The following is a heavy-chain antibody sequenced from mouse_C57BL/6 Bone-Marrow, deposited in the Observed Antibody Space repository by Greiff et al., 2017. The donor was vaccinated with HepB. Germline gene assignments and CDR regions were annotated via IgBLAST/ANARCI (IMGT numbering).Heavy chain of an antibody. V-gene: IGHV1-76*01. CDR2: IYPGSGNT. Sequence: QVQLQQSGAELVRPGASVKLSCKASGYTFTDYYINWVKQRPGQGLEWIARIYPGSGNTYYNEKFKGKATLTAEKSSSTAYMQLSSLTSEDSAVYFCARGGNHWFAYWGQGTLVTVSA. CDR3: ARGGNHWFAY. CDR1: GYTFTDYY. D-gene: IGHD2-1*01. J-gene: IGHJ3*01.